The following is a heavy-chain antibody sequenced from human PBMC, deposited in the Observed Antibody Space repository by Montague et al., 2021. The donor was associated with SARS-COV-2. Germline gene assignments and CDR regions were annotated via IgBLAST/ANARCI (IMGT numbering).Heavy chain of an antibody. J-gene: IGHJ4*02. CDR1: GFTFGDYA. V-gene: IGHV3-49*04. CDR3: TRGPDSSGWKY. D-gene: IGHD6-19*01. CDR2: IRSKAYGGTT. Sequence: SLSLSFSASGFTFGDYAMSWVRQAPGKGLEWVGFIRSKAYGGTTEYAASVKGRFTISRDDSKSIAYLQMNSLKTEDTAVYYCTRGPDSSGWKYWGQGTLVTVSS.